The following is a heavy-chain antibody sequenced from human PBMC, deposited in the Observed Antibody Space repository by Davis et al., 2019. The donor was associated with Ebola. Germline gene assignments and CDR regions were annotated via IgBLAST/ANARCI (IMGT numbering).Heavy chain of an antibody. CDR2: INPDGSST. J-gene: IGHJ4*02. D-gene: IGHD3-22*01. Sequence: GESLKISCAASGFTFSSYWMHWVRQGPGKGLVWVSHINPDGSSTTYADSVKGRFTISRDNAKNTLYLQMNSLRAEDTAVYYCARGITMIVVVAYDYWGQGTLVTVSS. CDR1: GFTFSSYW. CDR3: ARGITMIVVVAYDY. V-gene: IGHV3-74*01.